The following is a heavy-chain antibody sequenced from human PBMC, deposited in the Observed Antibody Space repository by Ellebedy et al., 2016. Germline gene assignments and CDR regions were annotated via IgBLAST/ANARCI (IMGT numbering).Heavy chain of an antibody. V-gene: IGHV1-3*01. CDR3: ARTTMVRGVIGAKLDY. Sequence: ASVKVSCKASGYTFTSYAMHWVRQAPGQRLEWMGWINAGNGNTKYSQKFQGRVTITRDTSASTAYMELGSLRSEDTAVYYCARTTMVRGVIGAKLDYWGQGTLVTVSS. CDR1: GYTFTSYA. CDR2: INAGNGNT. J-gene: IGHJ4*02. D-gene: IGHD3-10*01.